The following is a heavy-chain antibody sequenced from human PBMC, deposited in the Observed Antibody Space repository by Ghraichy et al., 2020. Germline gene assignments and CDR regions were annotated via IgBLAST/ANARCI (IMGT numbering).Heavy chain of an antibody. CDR1: GFNFVNYP. J-gene: IGHJ5*02. CDR3: ARDRFFNL. Sequence: GGSLRLSCEASGFNFVNYPMHWVRQAPGKGLEWVATVSHDGSKKFYADFVTGRFTISRDNSKNTLFVQMNSLTPADTAIYYCARDRFFNLWCQGTLVSVSS. D-gene: IGHD3-10*01. V-gene: IGHV3-30*04. CDR2: VSHDGSKK.